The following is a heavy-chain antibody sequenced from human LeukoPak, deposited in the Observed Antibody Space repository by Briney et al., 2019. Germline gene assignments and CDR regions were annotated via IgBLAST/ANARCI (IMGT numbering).Heavy chain of an antibody. Sequence: GGSLRLSCAASGFTFSSYGMHWVRQAPGKGLEWVAVISYDGSNKYYADSVEGRFTISRDNSKNTLYLQMNSLRAEDTAVYYCAKDQLWFGVIFFYGMDVWGQGTTVTVSS. D-gene: IGHD3-10*01. V-gene: IGHV3-30*18. CDR1: GFTFSSYG. CDR3: AKDQLWFGVIFFYGMDV. CDR2: ISYDGSNK. J-gene: IGHJ6*02.